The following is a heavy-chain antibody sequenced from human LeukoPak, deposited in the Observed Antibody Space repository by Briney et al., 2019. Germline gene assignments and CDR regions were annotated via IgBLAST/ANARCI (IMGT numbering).Heavy chain of an antibody. CDR2: ISGSGATT. CDR1: GFTFRNYG. V-gene: IGHV3-23*01. D-gene: IGHD3-22*01. J-gene: IGHJ4*02. CDR3: AKDLLRTVVVITAAGYYLDS. Sequence: GGSLRLSCAASGFTFRNYGMSWVRQAPGKGLEWGSAISGSGATTYFADSVKGLFPISRHNSKNTLYLQMDRLTAVDTAVYYCAKDLLRTVVVITAAGYYLDSWGQGTLVTVSS.